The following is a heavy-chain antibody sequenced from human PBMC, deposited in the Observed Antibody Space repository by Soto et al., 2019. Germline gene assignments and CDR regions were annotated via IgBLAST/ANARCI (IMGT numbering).Heavy chain of an antibody. CDR1: GFTFSSYG. CDR3: AKVARVYYDILTGYLDY. D-gene: IGHD3-9*01. Sequence: GGSLRLSCAASGFTFSSYGMHWVRQAPGKGLEWVAVISYDGSNKYYADSVKGRFTISRDNSKNTLYLQMNSLRAEDTAVYYCAKVARVYYDILTGYLDYWGQGTLVTVSS. V-gene: IGHV3-30*18. J-gene: IGHJ4*02. CDR2: ISYDGSNK.